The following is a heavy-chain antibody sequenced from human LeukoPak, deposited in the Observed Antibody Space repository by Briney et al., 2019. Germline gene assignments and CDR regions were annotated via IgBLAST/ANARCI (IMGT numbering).Heavy chain of an antibody. CDR2: IYYSGST. CDR1: GGSFSGYY. D-gene: IGHD3-9*01. V-gene: IGHV4-59*01. CDR3: ARESREWHGTGYYCDS. Sequence: PSETLSLTCAVYGGSFSGYYWSWIRQPPGKGLEWIGYIYYSGSTNYNPSLKSRVTISVDTSKNQFSLKLSSVTAADTAVYYCARESREWHGTGYYCDSWGQGTLVTVSS. J-gene: IGHJ4*02.